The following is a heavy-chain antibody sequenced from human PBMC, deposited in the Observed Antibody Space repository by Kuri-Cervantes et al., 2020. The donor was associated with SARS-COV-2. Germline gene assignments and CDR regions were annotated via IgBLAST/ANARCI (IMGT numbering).Heavy chain of an antibody. Sequence: GESLKISCAASGFTFSSYAMHWVRQAPGKGLEWVAVISYDGSNKYYADSVKGRFTISRDNSKNTLYLQMNSLRAEDTAIYYCARDHTSGFDFWGQGTLVTVSS. D-gene: IGHD6-19*01. CDR1: GFTFSSYA. CDR3: ARDHTSGFDF. J-gene: IGHJ4*02. CDR2: ISYDGSNK. V-gene: IGHV3-30-3*01.